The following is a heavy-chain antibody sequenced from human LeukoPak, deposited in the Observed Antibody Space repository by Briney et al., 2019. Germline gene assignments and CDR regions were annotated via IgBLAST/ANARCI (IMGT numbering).Heavy chain of an antibody. Sequence: GGSLRLSCAASGFTFSDYYMSWIRQAPGKGLGWVSYISSSGSTIYYADSVKGRFTISRDNAKNSLYLQMNSLRAEDTAVYYCARRIAAAGLYFDYWGQGTLVTVSS. CDR3: ARRIAAAGLYFDY. D-gene: IGHD6-13*01. V-gene: IGHV3-11*04. CDR2: ISSSGSTI. J-gene: IGHJ4*02. CDR1: GFTFSDYY.